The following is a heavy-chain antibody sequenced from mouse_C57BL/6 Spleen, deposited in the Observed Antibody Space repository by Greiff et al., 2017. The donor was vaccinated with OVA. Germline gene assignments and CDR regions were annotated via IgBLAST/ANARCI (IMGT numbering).Heavy chain of an antibody. J-gene: IGHJ2*01. CDR1: GFSFNTYA. Sequence: EVNVVESGGGLVQPKGSLKLSCAASGFSFNTYAMNWVRQAPGKGLEWVARIRSKSNNYATYYADSVKDRFTISRDDSESILYLQMNNLKTEDTAMYYCVRQAFDGYYFDYWGQGTTLTVSS. CDR3: VRQAFDGYYFDY. D-gene: IGHD2-3*01. V-gene: IGHV10-1*01. CDR2: IRSKSNNYAT.